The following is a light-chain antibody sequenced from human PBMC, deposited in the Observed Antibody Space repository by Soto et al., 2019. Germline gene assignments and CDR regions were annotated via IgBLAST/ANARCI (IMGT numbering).Light chain of an antibody. CDR2: AAS. CDR1: QGIRND. CDR3: QQCFWHWT. J-gene: IGKJ1*01. V-gene: IGKV1-17*01. Sequence: DIQMTQSPSSLSASVGDRVTITCRASQGIRNDLGWYQQKPGKAPKRLIYAASSLQSGVPSRFSGSGSGTEFTLSITSLQPDDFATYYCQQCFWHWTFGQGTKVDI.